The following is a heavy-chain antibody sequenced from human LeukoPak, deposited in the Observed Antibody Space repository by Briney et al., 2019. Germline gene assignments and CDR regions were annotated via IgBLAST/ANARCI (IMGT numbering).Heavy chain of an antibody. CDR1: GGSMSSYY. CDR3: ARVSPVDGDFDM. J-gene: IGHJ3*02. V-gene: IGHV4-59*01. Sequence: SETLSLTCTVSGGSMSSYYWSWLRQPPRKGLEWIGYIYYSGSTNYNPSLKSRVTISVDTSRNQFSLKLSSVTAADTAVYYCARVSPVDGDFDMWGQGTMVTVSS. D-gene: IGHD2-21*01. CDR2: IYYSGST.